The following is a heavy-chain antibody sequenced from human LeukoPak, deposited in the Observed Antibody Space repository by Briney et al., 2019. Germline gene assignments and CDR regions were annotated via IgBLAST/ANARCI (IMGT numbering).Heavy chain of an antibody. V-gene: IGHV3-33*08. Sequence: GGSLRLSCAASGFTFSSYAMHWVRQAPGMGLEWVAFIWFDGSNKYYRDSLKGRFTVSRDNSKNTLYLQMNSLRAEDTAVYYCASDILTGYNETDYWGQGTLVTVSS. CDR1: GFTFSSYA. J-gene: IGHJ4*02. CDR3: ASDILTGYNETDY. CDR2: IWFDGSNK. D-gene: IGHD3-9*01.